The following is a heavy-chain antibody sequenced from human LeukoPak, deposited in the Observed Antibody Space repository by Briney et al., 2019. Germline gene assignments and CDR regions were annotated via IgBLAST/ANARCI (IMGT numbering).Heavy chain of an antibody. CDR3: ARGDSLPDY. CDR2: IYYSGST. CDR1: GGSISSYY. Sequence: PSETLSLTCTVSGGSISSYYWSWIRQPPGKGLEWIGYIYYSGSTNYNPSLKSRVTISVDTSKNQFSLKLSSVTAADTAVYYCARGDSLPDYWGQGTLVTVSS. V-gene: IGHV4-59*12. D-gene: IGHD5-18*01. J-gene: IGHJ4*02.